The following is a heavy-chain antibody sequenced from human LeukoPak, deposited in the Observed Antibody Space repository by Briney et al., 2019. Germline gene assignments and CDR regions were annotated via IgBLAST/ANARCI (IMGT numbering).Heavy chain of an antibody. CDR2: INHSGGT. Sequence: SETLSLTCAVYGGSFSGYYWSWIRQPPGKGLEWIGEINHSGGTNYNPSLKSRVTISVDTSKNQFSLKLTSVTAADTAVYYCAREDYYDSSGYWGQGTLVTVSS. CDR3: AREDYYDSSGY. V-gene: IGHV4-34*01. CDR1: GGSFSGYY. D-gene: IGHD3-22*01. J-gene: IGHJ4*02.